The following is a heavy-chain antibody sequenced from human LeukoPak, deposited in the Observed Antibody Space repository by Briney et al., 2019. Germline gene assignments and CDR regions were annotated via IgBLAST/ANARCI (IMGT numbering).Heavy chain of an antibody. CDR1: GFAFSDYY. CDR3: ARERSCSSTSCYEIAVAGTDAFDI. Sequence: GGSLRLSCAASGFAFSDYYVSWIRQAPGKGLEWVSYISSSSSYTNYADSVKGRFTISRDNAKNSLYLQMNSLRAEDTAVYYCARERSCSSTSCYEIAVAGTDAFDIWGQGTMVTVSS. D-gene: IGHD2-2*01. J-gene: IGHJ3*02. CDR2: ISSSSSYT. V-gene: IGHV3-11*06.